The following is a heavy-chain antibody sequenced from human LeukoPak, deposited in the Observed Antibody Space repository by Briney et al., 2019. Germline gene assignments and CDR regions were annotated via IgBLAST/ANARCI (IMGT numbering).Heavy chain of an antibody. CDR2: IYTSGST. CDR1: GGSISSYY. V-gene: IGHV4-4*07. D-gene: IGHD2/OR15-2a*01. J-gene: IGHJ6*04. Sequence: SETLSLTCTVSGGSISSYYWSWLWQPAGKGLEWIGRIYTSGSTNYNPSLKSRVTMSVDTSKNQFSLKLRSITPADTAVFYCASARTTAFGGIWGKGTKVTVSS. CDR3: ASARTTAFGGI.